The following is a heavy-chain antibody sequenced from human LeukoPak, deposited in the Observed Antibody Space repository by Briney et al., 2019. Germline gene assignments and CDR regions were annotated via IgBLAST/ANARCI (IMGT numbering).Heavy chain of an antibody. CDR1: GCSFTSFW. CDR2: IHPGDSDT. D-gene: IGHD4-23*01. Sequence: GESLKISCQGSGCSFTSFWIAWVRQMPGKGLEWMGIIHPGDSDTRYSPSFQGQVTTSADKSISTAYLQWSSLKASDTAMYYCARQITVVAPSDYWGQGTLVTVSS. V-gene: IGHV5-51*01. J-gene: IGHJ4*02. CDR3: ARQITVVAPSDY.